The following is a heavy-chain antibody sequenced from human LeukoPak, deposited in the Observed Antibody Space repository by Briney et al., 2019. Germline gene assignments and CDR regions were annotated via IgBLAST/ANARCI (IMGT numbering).Heavy chain of an antibody. CDR2: INHSGST. D-gene: IGHD6-13*01. V-gene: IGHV4-34*01. CDR1: GGSFSGYY. J-gene: IGHJ5*01. CDR3: ASRMAAAGQGKWFDS. Sequence: SETLSLTCAVYGGSFSGYYWSWIRQPPGKGLEWIGEINHSGSTNYNPSLKSRVTISVDTSKNQFSLKLSSVTAADTAVYYCASRMAAAGQGKWFDSWGQGTLVTVSS.